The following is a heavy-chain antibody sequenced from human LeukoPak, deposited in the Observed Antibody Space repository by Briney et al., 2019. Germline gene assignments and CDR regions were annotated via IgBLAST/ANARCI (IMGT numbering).Heavy chain of an antibody. J-gene: IGHJ4*02. Sequence: SETLSLTCTVSGGAISSSSYYWGWIRQPPGKGLEWIGSIYYSGRTYYNPSLKSRVTISVDTSKNQFSLKLSSVTAADTAVYYCARVTRSYFDYWGQGTLVTVSS. CDR2: IYYSGRT. D-gene: IGHD1-14*01. CDR1: GGAISSSSYY. CDR3: ARVTRSYFDY. V-gene: IGHV4-39*07.